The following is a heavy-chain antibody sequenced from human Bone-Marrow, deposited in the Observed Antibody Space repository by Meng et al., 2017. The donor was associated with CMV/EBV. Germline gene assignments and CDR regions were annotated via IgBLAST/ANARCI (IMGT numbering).Heavy chain of an antibody. D-gene: IGHD3-3*01. CDR3: ATARLPTIFGVVYDAFAI. CDR1: GGTFSSYA. J-gene: IGHJ3*02. Sequence: SVKVSCKASGGTFSSYAISWVRQAPGQGLEWMGGIIPIFGTANYAQKFQGRVTITTDESTSTAYMELSSLRSEDTAVYYCATARLPTIFGVVYDAFAIWGQGTMVTFSS. CDR2: IIPIFGTA. V-gene: IGHV1-69*05.